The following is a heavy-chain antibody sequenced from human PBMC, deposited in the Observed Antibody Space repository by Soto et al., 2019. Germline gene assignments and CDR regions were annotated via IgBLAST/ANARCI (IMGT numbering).Heavy chain of an antibody. CDR1: GGSFSGYY. CDR3: ARRVPFYYYYYMDV. CDR2: INHSGST. V-gene: IGHV4-34*01. Sequence: SETLSLTCAVYGGSFSGYYWSWIRQPPGKGLEWIGEINHSGSTNYNPSLKSRVTISVDTSKNQFSLKLSSVTAADTAVYYCARRVPFYYYYYMDVWGKGTTVTVSS. D-gene: IGHD3-10*01. J-gene: IGHJ6*03.